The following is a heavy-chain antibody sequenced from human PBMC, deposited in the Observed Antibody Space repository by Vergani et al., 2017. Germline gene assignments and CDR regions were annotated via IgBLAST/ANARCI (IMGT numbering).Heavy chain of an antibody. CDR1: GVSIGSNSYY. V-gene: IGHV4-39*01. J-gene: IGHJ5*02. Sequence: QLQLQESGPGLVKPSETLSLTCTVSGVSIGSNSYYWGWIRQPPGKGLEWIGTIYYTGTTYYNEAHKSRLTISVDTSKNQFSLNLTSVTAADTAVYYCTRRADYDPLTGKTNYFDPWGQGTLVTVSS. CDR3: TRRADYDPLTGKTNYFDP. CDR2: IYYTGTT. D-gene: IGHD3-9*01.